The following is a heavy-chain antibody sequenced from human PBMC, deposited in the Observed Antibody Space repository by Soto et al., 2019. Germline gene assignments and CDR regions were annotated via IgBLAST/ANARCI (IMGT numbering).Heavy chain of an antibody. V-gene: IGHV3-9*01. CDR2: ISWNSGSI. Sequence: EVQLVESGGGLVQPGRSLRLSCSASGFTFDDYAMHWVRQAPGKGLEWVSGISWNSGSIGYADSVKGRFTISRDNAKNSLYLQMNSLRAEDTALYYCAKDTGIAAAGNNDILLWFSGMDVWGQGTTVTVSS. D-gene: IGHD6-13*01. CDR1: GFTFDDYA. CDR3: AKDTGIAAAGNNDILLWFSGMDV. J-gene: IGHJ6*02.